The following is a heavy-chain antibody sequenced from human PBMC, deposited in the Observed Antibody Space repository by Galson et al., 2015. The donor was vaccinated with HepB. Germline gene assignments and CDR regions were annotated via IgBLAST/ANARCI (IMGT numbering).Heavy chain of an antibody. CDR2: INQDGSEK. Sequence: SLRLSCAASGFAFSRYWMSWVRQAPGKGLEWVANINQDGSEKYYVDSVKGRFTISRDNAKNSLYLQMNSLRAEDTAVYYCARTIFGVVIQLDAFDIWGQGTMVTVSS. CDR1: GFAFSRYW. CDR3: ARTIFGVVIQLDAFDI. J-gene: IGHJ3*02. D-gene: IGHD3-3*01. V-gene: IGHV3-7*03.